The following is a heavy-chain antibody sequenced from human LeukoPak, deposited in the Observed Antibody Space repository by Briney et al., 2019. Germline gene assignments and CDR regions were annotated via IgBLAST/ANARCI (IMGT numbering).Heavy chain of an antibody. D-gene: IGHD1-26*01. CDR2: TNSDASTI. Sequence: GGSLRLSCAASGLTFSSDWMHWVRQVPGKGLVWVSRTNSDASTINYADSVKGRFTISRDNAKNTLYQQMNNLRAEDTAVYYCARDLGGRSGHWGPGTLVTVSS. J-gene: IGHJ4*02. CDR1: GLTFSSDW. V-gene: IGHV3-74*01. CDR3: ARDLGGRSGH.